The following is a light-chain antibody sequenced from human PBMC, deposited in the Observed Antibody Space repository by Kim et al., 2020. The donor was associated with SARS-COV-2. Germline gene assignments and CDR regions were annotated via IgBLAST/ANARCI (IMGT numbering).Light chain of an antibody. CDR3: QTWGTGIRV. V-gene: IGLV4-69*01. CDR2: LNSDGSH. J-gene: IGLJ3*02. CDR1: SGHSSYT. Sequence: QLGLTQSPSASASLGASVKLTCTLSSGHSSYTIAWHQQQPEKGPRYLVKLNSDGSHSKGDGIPDRFSGSSSGAERYLTISSLQSEDEADYYCQTWGTGIRVFGGGTQLTVL.